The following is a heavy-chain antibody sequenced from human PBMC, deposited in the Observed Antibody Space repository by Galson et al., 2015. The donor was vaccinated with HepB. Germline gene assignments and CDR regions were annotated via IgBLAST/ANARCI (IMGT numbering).Heavy chain of an antibody. CDR3: ARGVGSGGDITSCYVY. D-gene: IGHD2-2*01. CDR2: IIPIFGKA. Sequence: SVKVSCKASGGAFSSYAISWVRQAPGQGLEWMGGIIPIFGKANYAQKFQGRVTITADESTSTAYMELSSLRYEDTAVYYCARGVGSGGDITSCYVYWGQGTLVTVSS. V-gene: IGHV1-69*13. J-gene: IGHJ4*02. CDR1: GGAFSSYA.